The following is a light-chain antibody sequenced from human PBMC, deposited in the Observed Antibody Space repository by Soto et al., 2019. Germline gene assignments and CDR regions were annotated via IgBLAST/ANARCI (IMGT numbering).Light chain of an antibody. CDR3: CSYAGSSTLGV. V-gene: IGLV2-23*01. CDR2: ESS. J-gene: IGLJ1*01. Sequence: HSVLTQPASLSGSPGQSLTISCTGTSSDVGSYNLVSWYQQHPGKAPKLIICESSKRPSGVSNRFSGSKSGNPASLTISGLQAEDEADDFCCSYAGSSTLGVLGTGTKVTVL. CDR1: SSDVGSYNL.